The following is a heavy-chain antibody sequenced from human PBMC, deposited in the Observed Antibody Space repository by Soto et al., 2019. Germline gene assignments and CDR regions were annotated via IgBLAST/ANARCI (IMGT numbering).Heavy chain of an antibody. CDR2: IYHSGST. CDR1: GGSISSSNW. V-gene: IGHV4-4*02. CDR3: ARFHSYGYDWFDP. J-gene: IGHJ5*02. Sequence: QVQLQESGPGLVKPSGTLSLTCAVSGGSISSSNWWSWVRQPPGKGLEWIGEIYHSGSTNYNPSLQSRVTISVDKSKTQFPLTLSSVTAADTAVYYCARFHSYGYDWFDPWGQGTLVTVSS. D-gene: IGHD5-18*01.